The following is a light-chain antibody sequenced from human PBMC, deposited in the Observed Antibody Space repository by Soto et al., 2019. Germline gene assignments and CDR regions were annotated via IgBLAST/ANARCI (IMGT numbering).Light chain of an antibody. Sequence: AIQMTQSPSSLSAXVGDRVTITCRASQGIRSDLGWYQQRPGEAPKLLIYGVSSLQSGVPSRFSGSGSGTDFTLTISSLQPEDFATYYCLQDYDYPRTFGQGTKVEI. CDR2: GVS. V-gene: IGKV1-6*01. CDR1: QGIRSD. CDR3: LQDYDYPRT. J-gene: IGKJ1*01.